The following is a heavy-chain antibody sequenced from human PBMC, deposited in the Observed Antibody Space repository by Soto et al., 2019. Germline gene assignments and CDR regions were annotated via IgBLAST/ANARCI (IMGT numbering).Heavy chain of an antibody. CDR2: ISMSGTTM. CDR1: GFSFSRYA. V-gene: IGHV3-48*02. CDR3: ARDAIGDATNWFDP. Sequence: VGSLRLSCAASGFSFSRYAMNWVRQSPGKGLEWVSYISMSGTTMFYAESVKGRFTISRDNAEKSLYLQMNSLRDEDTAMYYCARDAIGDATNWFDPWGQGTLVTVSS. J-gene: IGHJ5*02.